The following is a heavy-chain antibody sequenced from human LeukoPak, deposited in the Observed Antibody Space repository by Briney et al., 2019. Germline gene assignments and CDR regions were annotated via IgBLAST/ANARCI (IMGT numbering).Heavy chain of an antibody. CDR3: ARDLTWCSGGCCPEIN. Sequence: ASVKVSCKASGGTFSSYAISWVRQAPGQGLEWMGGIIPIFGTANYAQKFQGRVTITTDESTSTAYMELSSLRSEDTAVYYCARDLTWCSGGCCPEINWGQGTLVTVSS. V-gene: IGHV1-69*05. D-gene: IGHD2-15*01. CDR1: GGTFSSYA. J-gene: IGHJ4*02. CDR2: IIPIFGTA.